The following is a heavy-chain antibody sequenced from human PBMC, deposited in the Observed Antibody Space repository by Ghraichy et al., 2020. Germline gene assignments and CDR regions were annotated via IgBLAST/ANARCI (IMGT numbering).Heavy chain of an antibody. CDR2: ISTYNGNT. D-gene: IGHD1-26*01. J-gene: IGHJ4*02. CDR3: ARDGGGSYPLYYFDY. CDR1: GYTFTSYG. V-gene: IGHV1-18*01. Sequence: ASVKVSCKASGYTFTSYGISWVRQAPGQGLEWMGWISTYNGNTNYAQKLQGRVTMTTDTSTSTAYMELRSLRSDDTAVYYCARDGGGSYPLYYFDYWGQGTLVTVSS.